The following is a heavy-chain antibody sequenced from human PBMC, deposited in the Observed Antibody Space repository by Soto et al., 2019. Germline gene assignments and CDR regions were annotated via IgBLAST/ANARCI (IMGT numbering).Heavy chain of an antibody. V-gene: IGHV1-18*01. CDR1: GYTFTNYG. CDR2: ISAYSGHT. J-gene: IGHJ4*02. CDR3: ARRPHLADNVELDY. Sequence: QVQLVQSGAEVKKPGASVTVSCKASGYTFTNYGINWVRQAPGQGLEGMGGISAYSGHTNYAQKLQDRVTMTTDTSTSTAYMELRSLRSDDTAVYYCARRPHLADNVELDYWGQGTLVTVSS. D-gene: IGHD6-19*01.